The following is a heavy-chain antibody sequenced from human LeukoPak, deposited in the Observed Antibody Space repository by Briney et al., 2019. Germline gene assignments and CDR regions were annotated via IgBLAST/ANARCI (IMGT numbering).Heavy chain of an antibody. V-gene: IGHV3-30*18. D-gene: IGHD5-18*01. CDR1: GFTFSSYG. CDR3: AKEPYSFGYLDY. Sequence: GGSLRLSCAASGFTFSSYGMHWVRQAPGKGLEWVAVISYDGSNKYYADSVKGRFTISRDNSKNTLYLQMNSLRAEDTAVYYCAKEPYSFGYLDYWGQGTLVTVSS. CDR2: ISYDGSNK. J-gene: IGHJ4*02.